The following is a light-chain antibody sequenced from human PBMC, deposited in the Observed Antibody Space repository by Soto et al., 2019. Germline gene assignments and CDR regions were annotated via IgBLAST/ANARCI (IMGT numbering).Light chain of an antibody. CDR2: EAS. Sequence: DVQMTQSPPILSASVGDRVIITCRPSQSISGYLAWYQQKPGKVPEVLIYEASNLGSGVPSRFSGSGSGTDFSLTITSLQPDDFATYYCQQYHSSPLTFGGGTKVEIK. CDR1: QSISGY. J-gene: IGKJ4*01. V-gene: IGKV1-5*03. CDR3: QQYHSSPLT.